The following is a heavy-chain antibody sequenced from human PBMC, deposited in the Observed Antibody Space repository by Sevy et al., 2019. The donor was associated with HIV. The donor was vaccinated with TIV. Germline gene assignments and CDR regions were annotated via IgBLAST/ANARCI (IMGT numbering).Heavy chain of an antibody. D-gene: IGHD3-3*01. CDR1: GFTFNNYA. CDR3: TKDQGDFWSGYHSNWFDP. CDR2: ISGTGVNT. J-gene: IGHJ5*02. V-gene: IGHV3-23*01. Sequence: GGSLRFSCAASGFTFNNYAMSWVRQAPGKGLEWVSTISGTGVNTYYADSVKGRFTISRDNSKNTLYLQMNSLRAEDTAVYYCTKDQGDFWSGYHSNWFDPWGQGTLVTVS.